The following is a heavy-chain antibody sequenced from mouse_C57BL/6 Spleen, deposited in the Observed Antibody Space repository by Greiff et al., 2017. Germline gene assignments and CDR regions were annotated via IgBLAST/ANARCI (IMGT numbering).Heavy chain of an antibody. Sequence: QVQLKQPGAELVKPGASVKLSCKASGYTFTSYWMHWVKQRPGQGLEWIGMIHPNSGSTNYNEKFKSKATLTVDKSSSTAYMQLSSLTSEDSAVYYCARTIYYYGRGDWYFDVWGTGTTVTVSS. J-gene: IGHJ1*03. V-gene: IGHV1-64*01. CDR3: ARTIYYYGRGDWYFDV. CDR1: GYTFTSYW. D-gene: IGHD1-1*01. CDR2: IHPNSGST.